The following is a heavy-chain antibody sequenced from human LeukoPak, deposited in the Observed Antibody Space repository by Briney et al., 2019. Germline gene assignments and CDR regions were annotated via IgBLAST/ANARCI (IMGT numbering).Heavy chain of an antibody. CDR1: GFTLSNYW. CDR2: ISPDGSIT. Sequence: GGSLRLSCAASGFTLSNYWIHWLRQAPGEGPVWVSRISPDGSITHFADSVEGRFTLSRDNAKSLVYLQMNSLRVEESAVYYCAREFMIGSSLLRYFDYWGQGTLVTVSS. J-gene: IGHJ4*02. CDR3: AREFMIGSSLLRYFDY. D-gene: IGHD3-16*01. V-gene: IGHV3-74*01.